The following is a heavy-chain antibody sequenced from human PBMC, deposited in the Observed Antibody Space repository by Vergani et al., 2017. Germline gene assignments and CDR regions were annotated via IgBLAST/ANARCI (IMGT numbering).Heavy chain of an antibody. Sequence: EVQLVESGGGLVQPGGSLRLSCAASGLTFSSYSMNWVRQAPGKGLEWVSYISSSSSTIYYADSVKGRFTISRDNAKNSLYLQMNSLRAEDTAVYYCARVPYCSSTSCYTSSHYYYYYMDVWGKGTTVTVSS. J-gene: IGHJ6*03. V-gene: IGHV3-48*01. CDR2: ISSSSSTI. CDR3: ARVPYCSSTSCYTSSHYYYYYMDV. D-gene: IGHD2-2*02. CDR1: GLTFSSYS.